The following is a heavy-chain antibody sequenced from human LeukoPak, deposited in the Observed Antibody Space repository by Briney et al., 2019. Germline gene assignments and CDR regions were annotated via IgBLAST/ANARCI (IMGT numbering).Heavy chain of an antibody. CDR1: GRFHWRHY. D-gene: IGHD3-10*01. Sequence: PSETLSLTCSVCGRFHWRHYERWLRQPPGKGLEWIGYISYSGSTRYNPSFQSRVTISLDTSKTHFCLKLTSVIAAGTAGYCCERLLKYYCSGDPDTVDMWGPGTMVTVSS. CDR2: ISYSGST. J-gene: IGHJ3*02. CDR3: ERLLKYYCSGDPDTVDM. V-gene: IGHV4-59*08.